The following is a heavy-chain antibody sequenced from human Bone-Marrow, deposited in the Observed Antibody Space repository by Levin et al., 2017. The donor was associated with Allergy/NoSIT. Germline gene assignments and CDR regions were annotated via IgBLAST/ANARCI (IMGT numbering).Heavy chain of an antibody. D-gene: IGHD3-10*01. CDR2: IYPADSNI. CDR1: GYTFTSYW. V-gene: IGHV5-51*01. CDR3: APPSAAGDGSEFDY. Sequence: PGESLKISCKGSGYTFTSYWIGWVRQMPGKGLEWMGIIYPADSNIKYSPSLEGRVVFSADRSINTAYLQWHSLKTSDTGTYFCAPPSAAGDGSEFDYWGQGTQVLVS. J-gene: IGHJ4*02.